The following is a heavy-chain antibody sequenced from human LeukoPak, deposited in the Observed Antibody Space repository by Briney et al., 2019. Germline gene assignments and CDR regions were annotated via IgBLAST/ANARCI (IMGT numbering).Heavy chain of an antibody. CDR2: INHSGST. Sequence: SETLSLTYAVYGGSFSGYYWSWIRQPPGKGLEWIGEINHSGSTNYNPSLKSRVTISVVTSKNQFSLKLSSVTAADTAVYYCARVNGPQGVTYYFDYWGQGTLVTVSS. D-gene: IGHD3-16*01. V-gene: IGHV4-34*01. CDR1: GGSFSGYY. CDR3: ARVNGPQGVTYYFDY. J-gene: IGHJ4*02.